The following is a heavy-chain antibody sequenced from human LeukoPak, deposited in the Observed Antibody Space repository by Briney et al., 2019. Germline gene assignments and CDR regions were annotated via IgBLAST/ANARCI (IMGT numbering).Heavy chain of an antibody. J-gene: IGHJ5*02. Sequence: GASVKVSCKASGGTFSSYAISWVRQAPGQGLEWMGRIIPILGIANYAQKFQGRVTITADKSTSTAYMELSSLRSEDTAVYYCARVFHSSGWYHWFDPWGQGTLVTVSS. D-gene: IGHD6-19*01. CDR3: ARVFHSSGWYHWFDP. CDR1: GGTFSSYA. CDR2: IIPILGIA. V-gene: IGHV1-69*04.